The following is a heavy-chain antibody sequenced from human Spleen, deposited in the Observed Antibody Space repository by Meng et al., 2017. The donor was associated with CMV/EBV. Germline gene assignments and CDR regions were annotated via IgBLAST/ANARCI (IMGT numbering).Heavy chain of an antibody. D-gene: IGHD2-21*01. Sequence: ASVKVSCKASGYTFSSYGISWVRQAPGQRLEWMGWISAYTGKTKYAQNVQGRVTMTTDTSTSTAYMELRSLRSDDTAVYYCARVHYCGGECYSGFDNWGQGTLVTVSS. J-gene: IGHJ4*02. CDR3: ARVHYCGGECYSGFDN. CDR1: GYTFSSYG. CDR2: ISAYTGKT. V-gene: IGHV1-18*01.